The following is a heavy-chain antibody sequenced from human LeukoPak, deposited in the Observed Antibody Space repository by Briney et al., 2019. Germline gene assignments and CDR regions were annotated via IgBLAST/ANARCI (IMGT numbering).Heavy chain of an antibody. Sequence: SQTLSLTCTVSGGSISSGSYHWSWIRQHPGKGLEWIGYIYYSGSTYYNSSLKSRVTISVDTSKNQFSLRLSSVTAEDTAVYYCGRLGYSYAYDYWGQGTLVTVSS. CDR1: GGSISSGSYH. CDR2: IYYSGST. V-gene: IGHV4-31*03. D-gene: IGHD3-16*01. CDR3: GRLGYSYAYDY. J-gene: IGHJ4*02.